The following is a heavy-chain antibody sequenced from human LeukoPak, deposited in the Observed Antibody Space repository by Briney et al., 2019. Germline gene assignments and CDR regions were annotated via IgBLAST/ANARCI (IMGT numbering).Heavy chain of an antibody. CDR2: IYHSGST. J-gene: IGHJ6*03. CDR3: ARDHYSSSSYYMDV. V-gene: IGHV4-30-2*01. CDR1: GGSISSGGYY. D-gene: IGHD6-6*01. Sequence: SETLSLTCTVSGGSISSGGYYWSWIRQPPGKGLEWIGYIYHSGSTYYNPSLKSRVTISVDRSKNQFSPKLSSVTAADTAVYYCARDHYSSSSYYMDVWGKGTTVTVSS.